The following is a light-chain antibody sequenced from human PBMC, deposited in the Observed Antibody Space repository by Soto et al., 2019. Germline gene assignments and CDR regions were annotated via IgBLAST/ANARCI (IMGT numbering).Light chain of an antibody. CDR3: QSYDSSLSGVV. CDR2: GNS. Sequence: QSVLTQPPSVSGAPGQRVTISCTGSSSNIGAGYDVHWYQQFPGTAPILLIYGNSNRPSGVPDRFSGSKSGTSASLAITGLQAEDEADYYCQSYDSSLSGVVFGGGTKVTVL. V-gene: IGLV1-40*01. J-gene: IGLJ2*01. CDR1: SSNIGAGYD.